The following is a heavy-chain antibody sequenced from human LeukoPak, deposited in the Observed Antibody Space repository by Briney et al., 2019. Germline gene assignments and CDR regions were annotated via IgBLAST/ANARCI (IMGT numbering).Heavy chain of an antibody. V-gene: IGHV4-30-4*02. CDR3: ASRPAGSTWYGVSDF. CDR2: IYYSRST. D-gene: IGHD6-13*01. Sequence: PSETLSLTCTVSGASISSGGYYWNWIRQPPGKGLEWIGYIYYSRSTSYSPSLKSRLTISVDTSRDQFSLRLSSVTAADTAIYYCASRPAGSTWYGVSDFWSQGTLVTVSS. CDR1: GASISSGGYY. J-gene: IGHJ4*02.